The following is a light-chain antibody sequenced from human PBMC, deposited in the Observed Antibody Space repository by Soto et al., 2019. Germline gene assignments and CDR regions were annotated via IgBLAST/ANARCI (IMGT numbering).Light chain of an antibody. CDR3: QHLNGYPLT. J-gene: IGKJ4*01. Sequence: EMQLTHPPSFLSASMVDRVTITCRASQDISNFLAWFQQKPGRAPKLLIYAVFTLQSGVPSRFSGSGSGTEFTLTISSLQPEDFATYYCQHLNGYPLTFGGGTKVDIK. CDR2: AVF. V-gene: IGKV1-9*01. CDR1: QDISNF.